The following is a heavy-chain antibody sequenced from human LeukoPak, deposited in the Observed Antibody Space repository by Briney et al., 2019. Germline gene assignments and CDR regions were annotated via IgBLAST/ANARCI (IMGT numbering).Heavy chain of an antibody. Sequence: PGGSLRLSCAASGFTFSSYWMSWVRQAPGKGLEWVANIKKDGSEKYYVDSVKGRFTISRDNAKNSLFLQMNSLSAEDTAVYYCARDVGGWPFDYWGQGTLVTVSS. V-gene: IGHV3-7*01. D-gene: IGHD6-19*01. J-gene: IGHJ4*02. CDR3: ARDVGGWPFDY. CDR1: GFTFSSYW. CDR2: IKKDGSEK.